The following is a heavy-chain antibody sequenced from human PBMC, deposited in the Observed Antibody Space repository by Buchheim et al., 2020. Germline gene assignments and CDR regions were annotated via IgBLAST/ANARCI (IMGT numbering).Heavy chain of an antibody. V-gene: IGHV3-33*01. Sequence: QVQLVESGGGVVQPGTSLRLSCAASGFTFSSYGMHWVRPAPGKGLEWVAGIWHDGTKQYYADSVKGRFTISRDNSKNTLLLQMNSLRAEDTAVYYCARDGSQLWYYGFDYWGQGTL. J-gene: IGHJ4*02. CDR3: ARDGSQLWYYGFDY. CDR2: IWHDGTKQ. CDR1: GFTFSSYG. D-gene: IGHD5-18*01.